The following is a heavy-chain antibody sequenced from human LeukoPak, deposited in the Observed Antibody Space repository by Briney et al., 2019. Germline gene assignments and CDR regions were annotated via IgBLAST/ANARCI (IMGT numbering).Heavy chain of an antibody. CDR3: AKDATMVRGAFDY. V-gene: IGHV3-9*01. J-gene: IGHJ4*02. CDR2: ISWNSGSI. CDR1: GFTFNSFI. Sequence: GGSLRLSCAASGFTFNSFIMNWVRQAPGKGLEWVSGISWNSGSIGYADSVKGRFTISRDNAKNSLYLQMNSLRAEDTALYYCAKDATMVRGAFDYWGQGTLVTVSS. D-gene: IGHD3-10*01.